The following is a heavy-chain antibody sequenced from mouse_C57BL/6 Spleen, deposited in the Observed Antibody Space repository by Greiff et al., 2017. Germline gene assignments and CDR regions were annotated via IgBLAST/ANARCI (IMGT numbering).Heavy chain of an antibody. CDR2: ISSGGDYI. V-gene: IGHV5-9-1*02. Sequence: EVQLLESGAGLVKPGGSLKLSCAASGSTFSSYAMSWVRQSPEQRLEWVAYISSGGDYIYYADTVKGRFPITRDNARNTLYLQMSSLKSEDTAMYYCTRVETGAWFAYWGQGTLVTVSA. J-gene: IGHJ3*01. D-gene: IGHD4-1*01. CDR3: TRVETGAWFAY. CDR1: GSTFSSYA.